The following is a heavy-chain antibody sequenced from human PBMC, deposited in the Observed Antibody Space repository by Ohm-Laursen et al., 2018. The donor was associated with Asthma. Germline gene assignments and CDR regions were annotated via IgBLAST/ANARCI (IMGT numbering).Heavy chain of an antibody. CDR3: LRSRTRGAFDY. D-gene: IGHD1-1*01. Sequence: GTLSLTCSVSGDPISDTYTWGWVRQPPGKGLEYIGTISYSGTPYDNPSLRRRVTISVDTSKNQFSLKVSSVTAADTAVYYCLRSRTRGAFDYWGQGRLVTVSS. CDR1: GDPISDTYT. CDR2: ISYSGTP. V-gene: IGHV4-39*01. J-gene: IGHJ4*02.